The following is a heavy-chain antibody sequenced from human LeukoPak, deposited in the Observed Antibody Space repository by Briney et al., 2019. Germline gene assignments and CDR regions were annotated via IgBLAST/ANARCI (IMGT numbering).Heavy chain of an antibody. CDR1: GFIFSNFD. CDR2: INAGGGST. D-gene: IGHD3-3*01. J-gene: IGHJ4*02. V-gene: IGHV3-64*02. CDR3: ARGGLESPWSGYNAPDF. Sequence: GGSLRLSCAASGFIFSNFDMHWVRQAPGKGLEYVSSINAGGGSTYYAASVKGRFTISRDAVKDTLYLQMGSVRIEDTAVYYCARGGLESPWSGYNAPDFWGQGTLVAVAS.